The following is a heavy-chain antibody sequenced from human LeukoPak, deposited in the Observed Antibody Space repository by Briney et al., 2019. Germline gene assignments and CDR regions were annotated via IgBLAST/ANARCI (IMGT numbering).Heavy chain of an antibody. CDR3: ARADRLGAALLASFDY. Sequence: GGSLRLSCAASGFTFSSYSMNWVRQAPGKGLEWVSYISSSSSTIYYADSVKGRFTISRDNAKNSLYLQMSSLRAEDTAVYYCARADRLGAALLASFDYWGQGTLVTVSS. CDR1: GFTFSSYS. CDR2: ISSSSSTI. J-gene: IGHJ4*02. D-gene: IGHD3-16*01. V-gene: IGHV3-48*01.